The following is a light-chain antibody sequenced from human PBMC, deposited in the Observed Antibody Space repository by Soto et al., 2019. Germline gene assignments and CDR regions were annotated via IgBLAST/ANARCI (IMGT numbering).Light chain of an antibody. V-gene: IGKV1-5*03. Sequence: DIHMTQSPSTLSASVGDRVTITCRASQSISIWLAWYQQKPGKAPNLLIYKTSSLESGVPSRFSGSGSGTAFTLNISSLQPDDFATYYCQHYNDYSWTFGQGTKVEIK. J-gene: IGKJ1*01. CDR2: KTS. CDR1: QSISIW. CDR3: QHYNDYSWT.